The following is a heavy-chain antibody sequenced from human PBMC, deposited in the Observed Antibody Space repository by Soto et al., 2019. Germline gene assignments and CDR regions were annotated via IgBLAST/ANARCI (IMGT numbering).Heavy chain of an antibody. V-gene: IGHV3-30-3*01. CDR1: GFIFISYA. D-gene: IGHD3-22*01. CDR2: ISYDGSNK. J-gene: IGHJ4*02. CDR3: ARENGNYYYSSGPFDY. Sequence: GVLLRVSCAAAGFIFISYARHWVRQAPGKGLEWVALISYDGSNKYYADSVKGRFTISRDNSKNTLYVQMNSLRGEDTAVYYCARENGNYYYSSGPFDYWGQGTLVTVSS.